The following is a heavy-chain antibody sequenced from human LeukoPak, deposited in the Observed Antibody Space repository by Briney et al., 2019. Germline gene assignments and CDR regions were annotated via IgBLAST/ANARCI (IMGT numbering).Heavy chain of an antibody. CDR1: GGTFSSYA. Sequence: ASVKVSCKASGGTFSSYAISWVRQAPGQGLAWMGGIIPIFGTAKYAQKFQGRVTITADDSTSTAYMELSSLRSEDTAVYYCATTYYYDKWGRAFDIWGQGTMVTVSS. CDR3: ATTYYYDKWGRAFDI. D-gene: IGHD3-22*01. V-gene: IGHV1-69*13. CDR2: IIPIFGTA. J-gene: IGHJ3*02.